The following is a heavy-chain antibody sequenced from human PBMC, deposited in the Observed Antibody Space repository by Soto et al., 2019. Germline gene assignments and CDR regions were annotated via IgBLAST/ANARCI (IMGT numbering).Heavy chain of an antibody. CDR1: GYTFTSYG. CDR2: ISAYNGNT. J-gene: IGHJ6*02. D-gene: IGHD3-10*01. Sequence: ASVKVSCKASGYTFTSYGISWVRQAPGQGLEWMGWISAYNGNTNYAQKLQGRVTMTTDTSTGTAYMELRSLRSDDTAVYYCARGGGSGSYHYYYYYGMDVWGQGTTVTVSS. CDR3: ARGGGSGSYHYYYYYGMDV. V-gene: IGHV1-18*01.